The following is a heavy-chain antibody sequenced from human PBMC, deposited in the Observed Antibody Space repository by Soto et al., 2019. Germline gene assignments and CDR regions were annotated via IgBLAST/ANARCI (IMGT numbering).Heavy chain of an antibody. Sequence: SETLSLTCAVSGGSISSSNWWSWVRQPPGKGLEWIGEIYHSGSTNYNPSLKIRVTISVDKSKNQFSLKLSSVTAADTAVYYCARGLQYSSSWYGDYYYYMDVWGKGTTGTVSS. CDR3: ARGLQYSSSWYGDYYYYMDV. CDR2: IYHSGST. D-gene: IGHD6-13*01. V-gene: IGHV4-4*02. CDR1: GGSISSSNW. J-gene: IGHJ6*03.